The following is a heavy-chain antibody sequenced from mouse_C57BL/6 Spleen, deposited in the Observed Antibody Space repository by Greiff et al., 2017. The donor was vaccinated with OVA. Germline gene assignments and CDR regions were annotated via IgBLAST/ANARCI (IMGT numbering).Heavy chain of an antibody. Sequence: EVQLVESGPGMVKPSQSLSLTCTVTGYSITSGYDWHWIRHFPGNKLEWMGYISYSGSTNYNPSLKSRISITHDTSKNHFFLKLNSVTTEDTATYYCARGDYDEAWFAYWGQGTLVTVSA. D-gene: IGHD2-4*01. CDR3: ARGDYDEAWFAY. CDR2: ISYSGST. CDR1: GYSITSGYD. V-gene: IGHV3-1*01. J-gene: IGHJ3*01.